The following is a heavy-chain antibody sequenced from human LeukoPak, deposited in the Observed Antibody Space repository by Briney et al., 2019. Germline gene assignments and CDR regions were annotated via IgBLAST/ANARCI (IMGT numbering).Heavy chain of an antibody. Sequence: PGGSLRLSCAASGFTFINYALHWVRQAPGKGLEWVSGISVSGGSIYYADSVTGRFTISRDNSKDTLYLQMNSLRVEDTALYYCAKEHSVLTMMRGLDSWGQGTLVTVSS. CDR2: ISVSGGSI. CDR3: AKEHSVLTMMRGLDS. D-gene: IGHD3-22*01. V-gene: IGHV3-23*01. J-gene: IGHJ4*02. CDR1: GFTFINYA.